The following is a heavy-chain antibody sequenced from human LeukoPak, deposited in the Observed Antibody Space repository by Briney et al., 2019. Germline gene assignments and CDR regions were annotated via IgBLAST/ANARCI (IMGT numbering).Heavy chain of an antibody. J-gene: IGHJ3*02. CDR3: ARDRVYYYDSSGHGYSAFDI. D-gene: IGHD3-22*01. CDR2: INPSGGST. V-gene: IGHV1-46*01. Sequence: ASVKVSCKASGYTFTSYYMHWVRQAPGQGLEWMGIINPSGGSTSYPQKFQGRVTMTRDTSTSTVYMELSSLRSEDTAVYYCARDRVYYYDSSGHGYSAFDIWGQGTMVTVSS. CDR1: GYTFTSYY.